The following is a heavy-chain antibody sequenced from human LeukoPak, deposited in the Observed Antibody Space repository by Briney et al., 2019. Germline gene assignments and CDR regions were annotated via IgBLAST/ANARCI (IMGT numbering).Heavy chain of an antibody. D-gene: IGHD3-10*01. Sequence: ASVKVSCKASGGTFSSYAISWVRQAPGQGLEWMGGIIPIFGTANYAQKFQGRVTITADESTSTAYMELSSLRSEDTAVYYCARDLRYYNGSGSYPLDYWGQGTLVTVSS. CDR1: GGTFSSYA. J-gene: IGHJ4*02. V-gene: IGHV1-69*13. CDR2: IIPIFGTA. CDR3: ARDLRYYNGSGSYPLDY.